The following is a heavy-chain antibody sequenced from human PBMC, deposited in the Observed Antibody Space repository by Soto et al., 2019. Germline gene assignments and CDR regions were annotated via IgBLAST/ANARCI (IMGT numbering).Heavy chain of an antibody. CDR3: AKEGAYFGQIDY. CDR1: GFTFSNTA. V-gene: IGHV3-23*01. D-gene: IGHD3-16*01. J-gene: IGHJ4*02. Sequence: EVQLLESGGGLVQPGGSLRLSCAASGFTFSNTAMTWVRQAPGKGLAWVSTISGSGGTTFYADPVKGRFSISRDNSKNTLYLQVNSLRAEDSAVYYCAKEGAYFGQIDYWGQGTLVTVSS. CDR2: ISGSGGTT.